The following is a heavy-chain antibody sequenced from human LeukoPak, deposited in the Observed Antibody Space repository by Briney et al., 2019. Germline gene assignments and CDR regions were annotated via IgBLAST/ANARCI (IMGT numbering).Heavy chain of an antibody. V-gene: IGHV4-34*01. D-gene: IGHD6-19*01. CDR1: GGSFSGYY. J-gene: IGHJ5*02. CDR2: MSHSGST. CDR3: ARGLAVAGPRRGTHWFDP. Sequence: SETLSLTCAVYGGSFSGYYWSWIRQPPGKGLEWIGEMSHSGSTYYNPSLKSRVTISVDTSKNQFSLKLSSVTAADTAVYYCARGLAVAGPRRGTHWFDPWGQGTLVTVSS.